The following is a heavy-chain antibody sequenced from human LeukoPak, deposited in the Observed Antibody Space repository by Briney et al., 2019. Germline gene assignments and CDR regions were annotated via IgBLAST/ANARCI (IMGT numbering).Heavy chain of an antibody. D-gene: IGHD6-6*01. J-gene: IGHJ4*02. CDR2: IYHSGST. CDR1: GYSISSGYY. Sequence: KPSETPSLTCAVSGYSISSGYYWGWVRQPPGKGLGWIGSIYHSGSTYYNPSLKSRVTISVDTSKNQFSLKLSSVTAADTAVYYCARKEGSIAARIDYWGQGTLVTVSS. V-gene: IGHV4-38-2*01. CDR3: ARKEGSIAARIDY.